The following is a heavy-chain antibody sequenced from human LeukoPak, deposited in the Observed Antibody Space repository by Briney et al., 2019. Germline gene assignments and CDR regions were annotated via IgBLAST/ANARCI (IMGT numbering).Heavy chain of an antibody. D-gene: IGHD1-26*01. CDR3: ARGRPYSGGYHLDY. J-gene: IGHJ4*02. CDR1: GDSTSSDRYY. V-gene: IGHV4-39*01. CDR2: IYYSGGT. Sequence: SETLSLTCTVSGDSTSSDRYYGGWVRQPPGKGLEWIGNIYYSGGTYYNPSLKSRVTMSVDTSKNQFFLKLNSVTAADTAVYYCARGRPYSGGYHLDYWGQGTLVTVSA.